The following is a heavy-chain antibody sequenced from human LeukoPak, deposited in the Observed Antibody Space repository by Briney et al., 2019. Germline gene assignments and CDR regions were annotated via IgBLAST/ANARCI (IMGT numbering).Heavy chain of an antibody. CDR2: ISTSGST. J-gene: IGHJ4*02. CDR3: AREGGYSYGDAPLHFDY. D-gene: IGHD5-18*01. V-gene: IGHV4-61*02. CDR1: GGSISSGSYY. Sequence: SQTLSLTCTVSGGSISSGSYYWSWIRQPAGKGLEWIGRISTSGSTNYNPSLKSRVTISVDTSKNQFSLNLSSVTAADTAVYYCAREGGYSYGDAPLHFDYWGQGTLVTVSS.